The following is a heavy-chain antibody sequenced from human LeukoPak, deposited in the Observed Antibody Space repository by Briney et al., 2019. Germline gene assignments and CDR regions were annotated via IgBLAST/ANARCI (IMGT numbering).Heavy chain of an antibody. CDR1: GYTLTELS. Sequence: ASVKVSCKVSGYTLTELSMHWVRQAPGKGLEWMGGFDPEDGETIYAQKFQGRVTMTRDTSTSTVYMELSSLRSEDTAVYYCARVSPGGNSDIWFDPWGQGTLVTVSS. D-gene: IGHD4-23*01. CDR3: ARVSPGGNSDIWFDP. CDR2: FDPEDGET. J-gene: IGHJ5*02. V-gene: IGHV1-24*01.